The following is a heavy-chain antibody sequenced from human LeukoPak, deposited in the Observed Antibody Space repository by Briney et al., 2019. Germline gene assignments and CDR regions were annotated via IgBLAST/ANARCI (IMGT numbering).Heavy chain of an antibody. CDR2: INPAGTIT. J-gene: IGHJ4*02. CDR3: VREDNSPYKNFDH. V-gene: IGHV1-46*01. D-gene: IGHD1-1*01. CDR1: GFTFSSYW. Sequence: ASVKVSCEASGFTFSSYWMHWVRQAPGQGLEWLGLINPAGTITVFARKFQGRATVTRDTSASTVYMELNTLTSEDTAVYYCVREDNSPYKNFDHWGQGTLVTVSS.